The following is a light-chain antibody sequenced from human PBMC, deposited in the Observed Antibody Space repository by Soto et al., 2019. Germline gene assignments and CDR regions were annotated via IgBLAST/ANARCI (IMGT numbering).Light chain of an antibody. CDR2: DAS. J-gene: IGKJ5*01. CDR3: QQFNNYLIT. CDR1: QGISRS. V-gene: IGKV1D-13*01. Sequence: AIQLTQAPSSRSASVGDRVTITCRASQGISRSLAWYQQKPGKAPKLLIYDASSLDSGVPSRFSGSGSGTDFTLTISSLQPEDFATYYCQQFNNYLITFGQGTRLEIK.